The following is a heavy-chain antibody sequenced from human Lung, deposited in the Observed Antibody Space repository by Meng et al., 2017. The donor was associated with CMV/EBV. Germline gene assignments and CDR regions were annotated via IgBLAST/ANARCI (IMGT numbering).Heavy chain of an antibody. CDR1: GGSFSGSY. D-gene: IGHD1-7*01. Sequence: SCAVYGGSFSGSYWHWIRQPPGMSLEWIGEIDDTGRTKYSPSLNSRVTMLLDTSKKQFSLKLSSVTAADTAVYYCARLTGTVYVHWFDSWGQGTLVTGSS. CDR2: IDDTGRT. J-gene: IGHJ5*01. V-gene: IGHV4-34*01. CDR3: ARLTGTVYVHWFDS.